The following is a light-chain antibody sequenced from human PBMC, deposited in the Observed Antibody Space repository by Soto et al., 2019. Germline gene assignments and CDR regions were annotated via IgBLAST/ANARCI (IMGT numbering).Light chain of an antibody. CDR1: SSDVGSYNL. J-gene: IGLJ2*01. V-gene: IGLV2-23*02. CDR3: CSYAGSSTFVV. CDR2: EVS. Sequence: QSALTQPASVSGSPGQSITISCTGTSSDVGSYNLVSWYQQLPGKAPKLMIYEVSKRPSGVSNRFAGSKSGNTASLTISGIQAEDEADYYCCSYAGSSTFVVFGGGTKLTVL.